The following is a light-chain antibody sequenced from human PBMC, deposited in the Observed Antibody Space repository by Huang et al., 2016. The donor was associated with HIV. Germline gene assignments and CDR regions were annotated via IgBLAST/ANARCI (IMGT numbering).Light chain of an antibody. CDR1: QRVSSN. V-gene: IGKV3-15*01. J-gene: IGKJ5*01. CDR2: GAS. Sequence: EIVMTQSPATLSVSPGNTATLSCRASQRVSSNLAWYQQRPGQAPRLLIYGASTRATDIPARFSGSGSGTEFTLTISSLQSEDFAVYYCQQYNNWPPITFGQGTRLEIK. CDR3: QQYNNWPPIT.